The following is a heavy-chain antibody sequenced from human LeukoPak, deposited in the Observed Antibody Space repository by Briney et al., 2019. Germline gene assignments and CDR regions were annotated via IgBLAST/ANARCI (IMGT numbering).Heavy chain of an antibody. V-gene: IGHV5-51*01. D-gene: IGHD3-9*01. CDR2: IYPGDSDT. J-gene: IGHJ4*02. CDR3: ARVLRYFDWLFPQLYYFDY. Sequence: GESLKISCKGSGYSFTSYWIGWVRQMPGKGLEWMGIIYPGDSDTRYSPSFQGQVTISADKSISTAYLQWSSLKASDTAVYYCARVLRYFDWLFPQLYYFDYWGQGTLVTVSS. CDR1: GYSFTSYW.